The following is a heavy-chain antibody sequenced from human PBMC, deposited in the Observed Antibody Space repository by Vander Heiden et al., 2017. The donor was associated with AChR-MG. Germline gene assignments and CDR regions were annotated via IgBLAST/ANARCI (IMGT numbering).Heavy chain of an antibody. CDR3: ARAYSSSWGSLRYYYYGMDV. Sequence: QVQLQQSGPGLVKPSQTLSLTCAISGDSVSSNSAAWNWIRQSPSRGLEWLGRTYYRSKWYNDYAVSVKSRITINPDTSKNQFSLQLNSVTPEDTAVYYCARAYSSSWGSLRYYYYGMDVWGQGTTVTVSS. CDR2: TYYRSKWYN. D-gene: IGHD6-13*01. V-gene: IGHV6-1*01. J-gene: IGHJ6*02. CDR1: GDSVSSNSAA.